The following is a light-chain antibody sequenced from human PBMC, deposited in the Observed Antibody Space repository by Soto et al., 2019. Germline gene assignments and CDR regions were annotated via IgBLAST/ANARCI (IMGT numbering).Light chain of an antibody. V-gene: IGKV3-20*01. Sequence: EIVLTQSPCTLSLSPGETATLSCRTRQSVSSNYLAWYQQKPGQAPRLLISGASSRATGIPDRFSGSGSGTDFTLTISRLEPEDFAVYYCHQYGTLPRTFGQGTKVDVK. CDR3: HQYGTLPRT. CDR2: GAS. CDR1: QSVSSNY. J-gene: IGKJ1*01.